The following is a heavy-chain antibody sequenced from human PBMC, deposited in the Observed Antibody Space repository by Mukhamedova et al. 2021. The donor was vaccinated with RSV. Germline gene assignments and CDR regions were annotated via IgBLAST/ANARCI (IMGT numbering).Heavy chain of an antibody. J-gene: IGHJ4*02. D-gene: IGHD6-13*01. CDR3: AREGMTATGDS. Sequence: GSYTSYADSVKGRFTISRDNAKNTLYLQMNSLRAEDMAVYYCAREGMTATGDSWGQGTLVTVSS. V-gene: IGHV3-74*01. CDR2: GSYT.